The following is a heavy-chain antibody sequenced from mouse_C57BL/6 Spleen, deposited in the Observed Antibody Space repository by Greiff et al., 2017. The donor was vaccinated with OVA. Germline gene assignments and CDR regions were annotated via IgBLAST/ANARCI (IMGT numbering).Heavy chain of an antibody. CDR2: IDPANGNT. CDR1: GFNIQNTY. CDR3: ARCTTVDWYFDV. Sequence: EVQLQQSVAELVRPGASVKLSCTASGFNIQNTYLHWVKQRPEQGLEWIGRIDPANGNTTSAPKCHGKATITSDTSSNTAYLQLSSLTSEDTAIYYCARCTTVDWYFDVWGTGTTVTVSS. D-gene: IGHD1-1*01. V-gene: IGHV14-3*01. J-gene: IGHJ1*03.